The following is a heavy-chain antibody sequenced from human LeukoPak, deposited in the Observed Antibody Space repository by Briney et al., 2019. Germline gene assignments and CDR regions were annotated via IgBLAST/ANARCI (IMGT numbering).Heavy chain of an antibody. Sequence: GGSLRLSCAALGFTFRSYAMSWVRQAPGKGLEWVSVISGSGGSTYYADSVKGRFPISRDNSKNTLYLQMNSLRAEDAAVYYCARSERGCSGGSCYSSMDYWGQGTLVTVSS. CDR2: ISGSGGST. J-gene: IGHJ4*02. CDR3: ARSERGCSGGSCYSSMDY. CDR1: GFTFRSYA. D-gene: IGHD2-15*01. V-gene: IGHV3-23*01.